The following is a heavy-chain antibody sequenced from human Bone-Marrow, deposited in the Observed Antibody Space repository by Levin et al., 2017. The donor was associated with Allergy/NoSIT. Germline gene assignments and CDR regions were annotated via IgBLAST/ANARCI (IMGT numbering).Heavy chain of an antibody. CDR2: IKDEGNEK. CDR1: GFNFGKSW. V-gene: IGHV3-7*01. Sequence: GESLKISCAASGFNFGKSWMSWVRQSPERGLEWVATIKDEGNEKYHADSVKGRFTITRDNADNLLYLQANRLRVEDTAVYYCARDPAGGAWGAFDIWGQGTVVTVSS. J-gene: IGHJ3*02. D-gene: IGHD3-16*01. CDR3: ARDPAGGAWGAFDI.